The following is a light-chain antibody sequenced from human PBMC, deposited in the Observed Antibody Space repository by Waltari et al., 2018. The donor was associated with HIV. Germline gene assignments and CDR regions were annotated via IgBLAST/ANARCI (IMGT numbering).Light chain of an antibody. CDR2: INS. CDR1: SSNIGKNS. CDR3: EAWDDTLNGFV. V-gene: IGLV1-44*01. Sequence: QSVLTQPPSASGTPGQLVTISCSGSSSNIGKNSVHCYQQLPGAAPKVLIYINSQRPSGVPDRFSGSKSGTSAALAISGLHSEDEADYYCEAWDDTLNGFVFGTGTRVTVL. J-gene: IGLJ1*01.